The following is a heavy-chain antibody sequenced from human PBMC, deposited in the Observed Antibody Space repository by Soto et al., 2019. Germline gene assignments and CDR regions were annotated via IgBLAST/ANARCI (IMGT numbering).Heavy chain of an antibody. D-gene: IGHD5-12*01. CDR3: ARISGYDEAY. Sequence: SETLSLTCTVSGGSIISYYWSWILQPPGKGLEWIGYIYYSGSTNYNPSLKSRVTISVDTSKNQFSLKLSSVTAADTAVYYCARISGYDEAYWGQGTLVTVSS. V-gene: IGHV4-59*08. CDR2: IYYSGST. J-gene: IGHJ4*02. CDR1: GGSIISYY.